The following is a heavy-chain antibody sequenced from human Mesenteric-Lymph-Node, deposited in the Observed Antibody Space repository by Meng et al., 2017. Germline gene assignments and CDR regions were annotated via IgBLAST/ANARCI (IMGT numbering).Heavy chain of an antibody. D-gene: IGHD6-13*01. V-gene: IGHV4-4*02. CDR2: IYHSGST. CDR3: ARVAAAGNEWFDP. J-gene: IGHJ5*02. Sequence: VKLQESGPGLVRPSELLSLTCAVSGGSISSINWWPWVRQPPGKGLEWIGEIYHSGSTNYNPSLKSRVTISVDKSKNQFSLKLSSVTAADTAVYYCARVAAAGNEWFDPWGQGTLVTVSS. CDR1: GGSISSINW.